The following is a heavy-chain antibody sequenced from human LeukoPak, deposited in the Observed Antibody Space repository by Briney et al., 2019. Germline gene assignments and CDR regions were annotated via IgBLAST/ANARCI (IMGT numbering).Heavy chain of an antibody. CDR2: ISPSGGST. V-gene: IGHV1-46*01. Sequence: ASVKVSCKASGYTFTSYYMHWVRQAPGQGLEWMGIISPSGGSTSYAQKFQGRVTMTRDMSTSTVYMELSSLRSEDTAVYYCARTYYYDSSGYYPFDYWGQGTLVTVSS. CDR3: ARTYYYDSSGYYPFDY. J-gene: IGHJ4*02. CDR1: GYTFTSYY. D-gene: IGHD3-22*01.